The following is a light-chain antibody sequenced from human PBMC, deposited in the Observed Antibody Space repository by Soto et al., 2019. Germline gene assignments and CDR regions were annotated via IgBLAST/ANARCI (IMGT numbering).Light chain of an antibody. Sequence: DIQMAQSPSSLSASVGDRVTITCRASQNIDNFVNWYQQRPGKAPNLLISVASSLQAGVPSRLSRSGYGTEYTLTISSRQPEDFATYYCHQTYMIPCTFGQGTKLDIK. CDR3: HQTYMIPCT. J-gene: IGKJ2*02. CDR2: VAS. V-gene: IGKV1-39*01. CDR1: QNIDNF.